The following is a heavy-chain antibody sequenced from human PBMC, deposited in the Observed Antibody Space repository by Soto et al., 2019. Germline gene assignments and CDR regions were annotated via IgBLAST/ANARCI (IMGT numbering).Heavy chain of an antibody. CDR1: GFTFSSYW. D-gene: IGHD3-9*01. CDR2: IKQDGSEK. J-gene: IGHJ3*02. V-gene: IGHV3-7*01. CDR3: ARSIMYYDILTGYFPEKRAFDI. Sequence: GGSLRLSCAASGFTFSSYWMSWVRQAPGKGLEWVANIKQDGSEKYYVDSVKGRFTISRDNAKNSLYLQMNSLRAEDTAVYYCARSIMYYDILTGYFPEKRAFDIWGQGTMVTVSS.